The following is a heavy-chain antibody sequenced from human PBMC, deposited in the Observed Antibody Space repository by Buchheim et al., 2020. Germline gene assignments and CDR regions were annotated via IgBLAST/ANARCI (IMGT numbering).Heavy chain of an antibody. J-gene: IGHJ4*02. V-gene: IGHV4-39*01. Sequence: QVQLQESGPGLVKPSETLSLTCTVSGDSISSSSYYWGWLRPPPGKGLEWIGSIYHSGNTYYNPSLESRVTMSVDKSENHFSLKLGSVTAADTAVYYCSRQWRRGYCSSTSCYAVDYWGQGTL. CDR1: GDSISSSSYY. D-gene: IGHD2-2*01. CDR3: SRQWRRGYCSSTSCYAVDY. CDR2: IYHSGNT.